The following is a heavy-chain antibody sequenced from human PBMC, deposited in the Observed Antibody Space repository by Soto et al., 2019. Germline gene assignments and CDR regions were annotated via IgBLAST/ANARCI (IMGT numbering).Heavy chain of an antibody. D-gene: IGHD1-7*01. CDR1: GYTFTSYY. V-gene: IGHV1-46*01. Sequence: GASVKVSCKASGYTFTSYYMHWVRQAPGQGLEWMGIINPSGGSTSYAQKFQGRVTMTRDTSTSTVYMELSSLRSEDTAVYYCARLITGTTALDAFDIWGQGXMVTV. CDR2: INPSGGST. CDR3: ARLITGTTALDAFDI. J-gene: IGHJ3*02.